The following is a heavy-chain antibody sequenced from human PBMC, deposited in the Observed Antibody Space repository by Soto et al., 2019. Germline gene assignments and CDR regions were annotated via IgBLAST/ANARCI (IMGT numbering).Heavy chain of an antibody. CDR3: AIRASYYDGSGYFDY. Sequence: EVQLVESGGGLVQPGGSLRLSCAASGFTFSSYWMHWVRQAPGKGLVWVSRINSDGSSTSYADSVKGRFTISRDNAKNTLYLQMHSLRAEDTAVYYCAIRASYYDGSGYFDYWGQGTLVTVSS. CDR2: INSDGSST. J-gene: IGHJ4*02. D-gene: IGHD3-22*01. CDR1: GFTFSSYW. V-gene: IGHV3-74*01.